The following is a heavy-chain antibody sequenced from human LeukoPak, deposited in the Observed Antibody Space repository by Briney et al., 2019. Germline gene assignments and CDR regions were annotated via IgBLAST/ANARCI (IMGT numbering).Heavy chain of an antibody. CDR2: TYYRSKWYN. CDR3: ARGGGSVAATPFDP. CDR1: GDSVSSNSAA. Sequence: SQTLSLTCAIYGDSVSSNSAAWNWIRQSPSRGLEWLVRTYYRSKWYNDYAVSVKSRITINPDTSKNQFSLQLNSVTPEDTAVYYCARGGGSVAATPFDPWGQGTLVTVSS. V-gene: IGHV6-1*01. D-gene: IGHD2-15*01. J-gene: IGHJ5*02.